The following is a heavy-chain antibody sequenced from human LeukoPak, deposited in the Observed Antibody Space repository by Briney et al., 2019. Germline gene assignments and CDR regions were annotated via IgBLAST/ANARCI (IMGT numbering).Heavy chain of an antibody. V-gene: IGHV3-74*01. CDR2: IHNDGTGT. J-gene: IGHJ6*02. Sequence: GGSLRLSCAASGFTFSNYWMYWVRQARGKGPVWVSRIHNDGTGTSYADSVKGRFTISRDNAKNTLYLQMNSLRAKDTAVYYCARRGDGYNNGMDVWGQGTTVTVSS. D-gene: IGHD5-24*01. CDR1: GFTFSNYW. CDR3: ARRGDGYNNGMDV.